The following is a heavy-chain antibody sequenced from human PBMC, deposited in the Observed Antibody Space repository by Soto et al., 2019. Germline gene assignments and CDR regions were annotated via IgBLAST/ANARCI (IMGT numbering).Heavy chain of an antibody. CDR1: GGSISSGDYY. J-gene: IGHJ6*02. CDR3: ARGDGSGSYYMYCYYGMDV. V-gene: IGHV4-30-4*01. Sequence: PSETLSLTCTVSGGSISSGDYYWSWIRQPPGKGLEWIGYIYYSGSTYYNPSLKSRVTISVDTSKNQFSLKLSSVTAADTAVYYCARGDGSGSYYMYCYYGMDVWGQGTTVTVSS. CDR2: IYYSGST. D-gene: IGHD3-10*01.